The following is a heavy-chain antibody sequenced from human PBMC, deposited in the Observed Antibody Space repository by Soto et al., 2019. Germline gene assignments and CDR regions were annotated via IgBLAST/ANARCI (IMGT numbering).Heavy chain of an antibody. V-gene: IGHV1-18*01. CDR3: ARDWGGEGTFDY. D-gene: IGHD3-16*01. CDR1: GYTFTSYG. Sequence: ASVKVSCKASGYTFTSYGISWVRQAPGQGLEWMGWISAYNGNTNYAQKLQGRVTMTTDTSTSTAYMELSSLRSEDTAVYYCARDWGGEGTFDYWGQGTLVTVSS. CDR2: ISAYNGNT. J-gene: IGHJ4*02.